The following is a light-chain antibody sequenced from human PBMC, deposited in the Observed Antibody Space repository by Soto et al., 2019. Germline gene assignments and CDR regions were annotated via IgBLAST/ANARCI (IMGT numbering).Light chain of an antibody. V-gene: IGKV3-15*01. J-gene: IGKJ5*01. CDR1: QSVSSN. Sequence: EILMTQSPATLSVSPGERATLSCRASQSVSSNLAWYQQRPGQAPRLLIYGASTRATGIPARFNGSGSGTEFTLTISSLQSEDSAVYYCQQYNNWPPTFGQGTRLEIK. CDR3: QQYNNWPPT. CDR2: GAS.